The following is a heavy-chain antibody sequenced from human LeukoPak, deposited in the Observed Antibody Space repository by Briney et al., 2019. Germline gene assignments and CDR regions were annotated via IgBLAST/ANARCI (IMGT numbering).Heavy chain of an antibody. CDR1: VSTLSTYW. CDR2: LQQDGSAK. Sequence: PGGCLRLSCAASVSTLSTYWMSWFRQTSGKGLEWVASLQQDGSAKYYVDSVKGRFTISRDNADNSLYLLMNSLRAEDTAMYYCARETRRAVGSYWGQGTLVTVSS. D-gene: IGHD6-19*01. V-gene: IGHV3-7*05. CDR3: ARETRRAVGSY. J-gene: IGHJ4*02.